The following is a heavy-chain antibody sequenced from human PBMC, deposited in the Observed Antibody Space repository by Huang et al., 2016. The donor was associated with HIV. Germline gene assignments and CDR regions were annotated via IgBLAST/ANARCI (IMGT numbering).Heavy chain of an antibody. Sequence: QVQLVESGGGVVQPGRSLSISCAASGFTFSSYGMHWVRQAPGKGLEWVAVISYDGKTKYYADSVKGRFSISRDNSKTTVYLQLNSLRVEDTAVYYCAKGGSAAAVLDFWGQGTLVTVSS. D-gene: IGHD6-13*01. CDR1: GFTFSSYG. CDR3: AKGGSAAAVLDF. J-gene: IGHJ4*02. CDR2: ISYDGKTK. V-gene: IGHV3-30*18.